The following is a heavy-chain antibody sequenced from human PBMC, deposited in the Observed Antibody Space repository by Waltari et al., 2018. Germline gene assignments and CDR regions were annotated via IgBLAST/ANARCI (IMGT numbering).Heavy chain of an antibody. CDR2: VYYTGSA. Sequence: QLQLQESGPGLVTPSETLSLMCTVSGGSITRSSFHWTWIRQPPGKGLEWIGSVYYTGSAFYHPSLKSRLTISSDTSGNQFSLQVRSVTAADTAVYYCARLASPEGLDVWGQGTTVTVSS. CDR3: ARLASPEGLDV. CDR1: GGSITRSSFH. J-gene: IGHJ6*02. V-gene: IGHV4-39*01.